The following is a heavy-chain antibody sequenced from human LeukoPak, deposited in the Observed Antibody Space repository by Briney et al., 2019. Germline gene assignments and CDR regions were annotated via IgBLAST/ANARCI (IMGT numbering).Heavy chain of an antibody. V-gene: IGHV3-30*01. CDR1: GFTFSSYA. CDR2: ISYDGSNK. J-gene: IGHJ4*02. D-gene: IGHD1-26*01. CDR3: ARGGWELLGDYFDY. Sequence: GGSLRLSCAASGFTFSSYAMHWVGQAPGKGLEWVAVISYDGSNKYYADSVKGRFTISRDNSKNTLYLQMNSLRAEDTAVYYCARGGWELLGDYFDYWGQGTLVTVSS.